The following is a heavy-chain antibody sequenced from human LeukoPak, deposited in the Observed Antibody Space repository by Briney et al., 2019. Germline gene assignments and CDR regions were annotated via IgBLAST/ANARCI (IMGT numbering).Heavy chain of an antibody. V-gene: IGHV1-2*02. CDR3: ARISWEYNWNHIDY. CDR2: INPNSGGT. Sequence: ASVTVSYKASGYTFTDYYMHWVRPAAGQGLEWMGWINPNSGGTNYAQKFQGRVTMTRDTTISTAYMELSRLRSDDTAVYYCARISWEYNWNHIDYWGQGTLVTVSS. D-gene: IGHD1-14*01. CDR1: GYTFTDYY. J-gene: IGHJ4*02.